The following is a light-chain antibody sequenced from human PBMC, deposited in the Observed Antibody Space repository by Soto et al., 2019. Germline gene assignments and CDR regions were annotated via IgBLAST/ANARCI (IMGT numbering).Light chain of an antibody. Sequence: IVMTQSPATLSVSPGERATLSCRASQSVGTNLAWYHQKPGQAPRLLISGASTRATGVPARFTGSGSGTEFTLTISSLKSEDFAVYYCQQYYNWPPTFGRGTKVDIK. CDR2: GAS. CDR1: QSVGTN. J-gene: IGKJ1*01. CDR3: QQYYNWPPT. V-gene: IGKV3-15*01.